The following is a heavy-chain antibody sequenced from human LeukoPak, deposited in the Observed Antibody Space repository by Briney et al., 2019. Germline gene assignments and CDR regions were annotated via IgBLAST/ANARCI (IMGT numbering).Heavy chain of an antibody. D-gene: IGHD5-24*01. CDR3: ARDGGMATINGGQGYYYGMDV. Sequence: ASVKVSCKASGGTFSSYAISWVRQAPGQGLEWMGRIIPIFGIANYAQKFQGRVTITADKSTSTAYMELRSLRSEDTAVYYCARDGGMATINGGQGYYYGMDVWGQGTTVTVSS. V-gene: IGHV1-69*04. J-gene: IGHJ6*02. CDR2: IIPIFGIA. CDR1: GGTFSSYA.